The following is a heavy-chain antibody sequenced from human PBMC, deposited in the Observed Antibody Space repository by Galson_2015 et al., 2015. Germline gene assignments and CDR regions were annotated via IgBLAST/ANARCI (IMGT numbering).Heavy chain of an antibody. CDR1: GFTFSSYS. CDR2: ISSSSSYI. CDR3: AREFVATVTGPYYYYMDV. V-gene: IGHV3-21*01. J-gene: IGHJ6*03. Sequence: SLRLSCAASGFTFSSYSMNWVRQASGKGLEWVSSISSSSSYIYYADSVKGRFTISRDNAKNSLYLQMNSLRAEDTAVYYCAREFVATVTGPYYYYMDVWGKGTTVTVSS. D-gene: IGHD4-17*01.